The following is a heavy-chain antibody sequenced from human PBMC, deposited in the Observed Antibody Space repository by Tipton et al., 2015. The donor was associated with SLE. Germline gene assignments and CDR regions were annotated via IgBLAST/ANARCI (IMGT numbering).Heavy chain of an antibody. D-gene: IGHD3-22*01. V-gene: IGHV4-4*08. Sequence: TLSLTCTVSGGSISSYYWSWIRQPPGKGLEWIGYIYTSGSTNYNPSLKSRVTISVDTSKNQFSLKLSSVTAADTAVYYCAREKSKEPRMHYYDSSGGFDYWGQGTLVTVSS. J-gene: IGHJ4*02. CDR3: AREKSKEPRMHYYDSSGGFDY. CDR2: IYTSGST. CDR1: GGSISSYY.